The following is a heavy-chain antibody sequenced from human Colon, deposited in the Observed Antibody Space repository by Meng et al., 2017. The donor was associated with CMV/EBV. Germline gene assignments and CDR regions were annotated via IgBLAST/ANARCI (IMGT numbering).Heavy chain of an antibody. J-gene: IGHJ6*02. CDR3: ARESIAMVRGYGMDV. V-gene: IGHV3-7*03. Sequence: GGSLRLSCAASGFTFSKYWMSWVRQAPGKGLEWVANTKQDGSEKYYVDSVKGRFTISRDNANNSLYLQMNSLRAEDTAVYYCARESIAMVRGYGMDVWGQGTTVTVSS. CDR2: TKQDGSEK. D-gene: IGHD3-10*01. CDR1: GFTFSKYW.